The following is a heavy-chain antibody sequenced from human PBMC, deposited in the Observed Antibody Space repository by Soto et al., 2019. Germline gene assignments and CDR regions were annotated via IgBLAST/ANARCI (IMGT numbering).Heavy chain of an antibody. J-gene: IGHJ4*01. CDR2: IYHSGST. Sequence: CGWRSEPPGKGLEWIGYIYHSGSTYYNPSLKSRVTISVDRSKNPFSLKLSSVTAADSAVYYCASQPYYDSRGYDYWGQGTMVTVSS. CDR3: ASQPYYDSRGYDY. D-gene: IGHD3-22*01. V-gene: IGHV4-30-2*01.